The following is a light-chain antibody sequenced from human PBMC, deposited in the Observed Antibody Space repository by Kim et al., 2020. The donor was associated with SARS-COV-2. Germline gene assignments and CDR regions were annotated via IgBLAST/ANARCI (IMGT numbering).Light chain of an antibody. V-gene: IGKV3-15*01. CDR2: GAS. CDR3: QQYNDWPLLT. CDR1: QSVKIN. Sequence: IVMTQSPATLSVSPGERVTLSCRASQSVKINLAWYQQRPGQAPRLLIYGASTRATDISARFSGSGSGTEFTLTIRSLQSEDLAVYYCQQYNDWPLLTFGGGTKVDIK. J-gene: IGKJ4*01.